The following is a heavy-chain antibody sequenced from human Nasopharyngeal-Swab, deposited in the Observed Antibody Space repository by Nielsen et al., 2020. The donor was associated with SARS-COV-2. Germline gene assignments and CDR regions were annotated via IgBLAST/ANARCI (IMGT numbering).Heavy chain of an antibody. Sequence: SETLSLTCTVSGGSISSYYWSWIRQPPGKGLEWIGYIYYSGSTNYNPSLKSRVTISVDTSKNQFSLKLSSVTAADTAVYYCARDRPMVRGVASGGVHYYYYYMDVWGKGTTVTVSS. D-gene: IGHD3-10*01. V-gene: IGHV4-59*01. CDR2: IYYSGST. CDR1: GGSISSYY. J-gene: IGHJ6*03. CDR3: ARDRPMVRGVASGGVHYYYYYMDV.